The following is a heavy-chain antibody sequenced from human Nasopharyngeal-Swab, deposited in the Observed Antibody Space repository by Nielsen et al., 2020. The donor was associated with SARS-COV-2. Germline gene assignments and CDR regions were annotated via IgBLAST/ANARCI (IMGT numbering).Heavy chain of an antibody. V-gene: IGHV1-3*01. CDR2: INAGNVNT. J-gene: IGHJ6*03. D-gene: IGHD6-13*01. Sequence: CVRQAPGQRLEWMGWINAGNVNTKYSQKLQGRVTITRDTSASTAYMELSSLRSEDTAVYYCASSTAAGTNYYYYYMDVWGKGTTVTVSS. CDR3: ASSTAAGTNYYYYYMDV.